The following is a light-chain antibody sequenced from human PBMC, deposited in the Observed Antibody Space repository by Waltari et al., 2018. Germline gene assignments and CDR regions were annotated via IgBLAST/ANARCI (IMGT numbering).Light chain of an antibody. J-gene: IGLJ1*01. V-gene: IGLV1-44*01. Sequence: QSVLTQPPSASGTPGQRVTISCSGRSSNLGSNTGHWYQQLPGMAPKLLIYSNNQRPSGVPARFSGSKSGTSASLAISGLQSEDEADYYCAAWDDSLNGYVFGTGTKVTVL. CDR3: AAWDDSLNGYV. CDR2: SNN. CDR1: SSNLGSNT.